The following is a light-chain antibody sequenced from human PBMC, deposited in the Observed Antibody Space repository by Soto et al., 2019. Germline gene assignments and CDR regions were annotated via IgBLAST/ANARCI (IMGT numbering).Light chain of an antibody. CDR3: QRSFSTPLT. Sequence: DIQMTQSPSSLSASVGDRVTITCRASQSISSYLHWYQQKPGKAPKLLIYAASSLQIGFPSRFSGSGSGTDFTLTISSLQPEEFATYYCQRSFSTPLTFGGGTKVEIK. CDR2: AAS. V-gene: IGKV1-39*01. J-gene: IGKJ4*01. CDR1: QSISSY.